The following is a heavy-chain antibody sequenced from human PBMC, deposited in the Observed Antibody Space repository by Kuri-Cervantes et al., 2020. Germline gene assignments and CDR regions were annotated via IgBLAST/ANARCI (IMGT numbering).Heavy chain of an antibody. CDR3: ARSDYGDHLGYYGMDV. CDR1: GGTFSSYA. J-gene: IGHJ6*02. Sequence: SVKVSCKASGGTFSSYAISWVRQAPGQGLEWMGGIIPILGIANYAQKFQGRVTITADKSTSTAYMELSSLRSEDTAVYYCARSDYGDHLGYYGMDVWGQGTTVTVSS. D-gene: IGHD4-17*01. CDR2: IIPILGIA. V-gene: IGHV1-69*10.